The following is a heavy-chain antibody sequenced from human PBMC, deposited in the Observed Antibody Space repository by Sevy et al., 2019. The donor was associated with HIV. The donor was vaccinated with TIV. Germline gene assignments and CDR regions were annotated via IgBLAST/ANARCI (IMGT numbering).Heavy chain of an antibody. D-gene: IGHD1-26*01. V-gene: IGHV3-73*01. CDR1: GFTFSGSA. Sequence: GGSLRLSCAASGFTFSGSAMHWVRQASGKGLERVGRIRSKANSYATAYAASVKGRFTISRDDSKNTAYLQMNSLKTEDTAVYYCTRPAGIVGATTGGDYWGQGTLVTVSS. J-gene: IGHJ4*02. CDR3: TRPAGIVGATTGGDY. CDR2: IRSKANSYAT.